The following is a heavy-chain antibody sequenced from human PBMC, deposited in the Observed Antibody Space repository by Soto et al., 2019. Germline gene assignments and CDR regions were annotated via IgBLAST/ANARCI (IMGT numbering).Heavy chain of an antibody. CDR3: ARDLLRQQLVLRSYSYYYGMDV. Sequence: GASVKVSCKASGYAYTSYAMHWVRQAPGQRLEWMGWINAGNGNTKYSQKFQGRVTITRDTSASTAYMELSSLRSEDTAVYYCARDLLRQQLVLRSYSYYYGMDVWGQGTTVTVSS. CDR1: GYAYTSYA. V-gene: IGHV1-3*01. J-gene: IGHJ6*02. D-gene: IGHD6-13*01. CDR2: INAGNGNT.